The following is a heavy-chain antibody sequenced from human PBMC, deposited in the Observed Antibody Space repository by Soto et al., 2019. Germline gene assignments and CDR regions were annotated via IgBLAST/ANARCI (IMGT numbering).Heavy chain of an antibody. CDR2: IYYSGST. CDR1: GGSISSGGYY. CDR3: ARDLGVSSPGTGYFDY. Sequence: SETLSLTCTVSGGSISSGGYYWSWIRQHPGKGLEWIGYIYYSGSTYYNPSLKSRVTISVDTSKNQFSLKLSSVTAADTAVYYCARDLGVSSPGTGYFDYWGQGTLVTVSS. J-gene: IGHJ4*02. D-gene: IGHD3-16*01. V-gene: IGHV4-31*03.